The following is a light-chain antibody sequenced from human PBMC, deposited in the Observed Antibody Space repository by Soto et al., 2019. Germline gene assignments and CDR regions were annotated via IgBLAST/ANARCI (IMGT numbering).Light chain of an antibody. Sequence: EIVMTQSPVTLSVSPGEGATLFCRASQSVRNNLARYQQKPGLAPRLLIYAVSTRATGVPARFSGNGSETEFTLTISGLQSDDFALYYCQQYNKWPPWTFGQGTKVEIK. CDR1: QSVRNN. J-gene: IGKJ1*01. CDR2: AVS. V-gene: IGKV3-15*01. CDR3: QQYNKWPPWT.